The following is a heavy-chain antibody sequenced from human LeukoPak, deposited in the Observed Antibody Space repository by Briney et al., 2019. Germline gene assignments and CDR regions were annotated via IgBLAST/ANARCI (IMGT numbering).Heavy chain of an antibody. J-gene: IGHJ4*02. Sequence: SETLSLTCTVSGGSISSYYWSWIRQPPGKGLEWIGYIYYSGSTNYNPSLKSRVTISVDTSKNQFSLKLSSVTVADTAVYYCARHDPYYDILTGLFDYWGQGTLVTVSS. CDR2: IYYSGST. D-gene: IGHD3-9*01. CDR3: ARHDPYYDILTGLFDY. CDR1: GGSISSYY. V-gene: IGHV4-59*08.